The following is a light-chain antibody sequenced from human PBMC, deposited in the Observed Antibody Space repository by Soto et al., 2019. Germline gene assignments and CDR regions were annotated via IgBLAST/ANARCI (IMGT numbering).Light chain of an antibody. Sequence: QSALTQPPSASGSPGQSVTISCTGTSSDVGGYNYVSWYKQHPGKAPKLMIYEVSKRPSGVPDRFSGSKSGNTASLTVSGLQAEDVADYYCCSYAGSNNFPYVFGTGTKLTVL. J-gene: IGLJ1*01. CDR2: EVS. V-gene: IGLV2-8*01. CDR3: CSYAGSNNFPYV. CDR1: SSDVGGYNY.